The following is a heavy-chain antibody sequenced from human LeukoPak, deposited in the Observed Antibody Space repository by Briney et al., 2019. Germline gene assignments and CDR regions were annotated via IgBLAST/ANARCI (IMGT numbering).Heavy chain of an antibody. J-gene: IGHJ4*02. CDR3: ASTWLLPL. V-gene: IGHV4-39*07. CDR2: IYFNGST. D-gene: IGHD3-22*01. CDR1: GVSVSSTAYS. Sequence: SETLSLTCTVPGVSVSSTAYSWGWIRQPPGKGLEWIANIYFNGSTYYNPSLKSRVAISIDTSRNQFSLKLSSVTAADTAIYYCASTWLLPLWGQGTLVTVSS.